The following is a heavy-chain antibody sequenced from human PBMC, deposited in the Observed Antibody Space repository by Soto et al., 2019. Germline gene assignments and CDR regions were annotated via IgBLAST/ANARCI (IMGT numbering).Heavy chain of an antibody. CDR2: IIYSGRT. Sequence: QVQLQESGPGLVKPSQTLSLNCTVSGGSINNGGYYWTWIRQHPGKGLEWIGYIIYSGRTSCNPSLKSRVTISVDTSTNQFALLMSSVSAADSAVYYCAGRQGRMAGQGYEYGGQGSLVTVCS. CDR3: AGRQGRMAGQGYEY. D-gene: IGHD1-26*01. J-gene: IGHJ4*02. V-gene: IGHV4-31*03. CDR1: GGSINNGGYY.